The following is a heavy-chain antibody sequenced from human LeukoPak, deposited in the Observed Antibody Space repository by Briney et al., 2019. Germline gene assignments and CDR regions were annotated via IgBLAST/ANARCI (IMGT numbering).Heavy chain of an antibody. CDR1: GFTFSSYW. CDR2: INSDGSST. Sequence: GGSLRLSCAASGFTFSSYWMHWVRQAPGKGLVWVSRINSDGSSTSYADSVKGRFTISRGNAKNTLYLQMNSLRAEDTAVYSCARGGPAGNWFDPWGQGTLVTVSS. V-gene: IGHV3-74*01. CDR3: ARGGPAGNWFDP. J-gene: IGHJ5*02.